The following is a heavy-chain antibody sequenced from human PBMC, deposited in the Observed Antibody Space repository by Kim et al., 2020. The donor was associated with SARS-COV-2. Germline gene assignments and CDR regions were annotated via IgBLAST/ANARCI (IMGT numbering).Heavy chain of an antibody. J-gene: IGHJ4*02. CDR1: GGTFSSYA. D-gene: IGHD3-16*01. CDR3: ASPSGGNGVNPTYYFDY. CDR2: IIPIFGTA. Sequence: SVKVSCKASGGTFSSYAISWVRQAPGQGLEWMGGIIPIFGTANYAQKFQGRVTITADESTSTAYMELSSLRSEDTAVYYCASPSGGNGVNPTYYFDYWGQGTLVTVSS. V-gene: IGHV1-69*13.